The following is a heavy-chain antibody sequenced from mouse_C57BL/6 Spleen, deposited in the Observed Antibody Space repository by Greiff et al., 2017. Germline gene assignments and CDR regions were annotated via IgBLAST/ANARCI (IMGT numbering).Heavy chain of an antibody. CDR2: IYPSDSET. V-gene: IGHV1-61*01. CDR3: ARSYYGSQYYFDY. Sequence: VQLQQSGAELVRPGSSVKLSCKASGYTFTSYWMDWVKQRPGQGLEWIGNIYPSDSETHYNQKFKDKATLTVDKSSSTAYMQLSSLTSEDSAVYYCARSYYGSQYYFDYWGQGTTLTVSS. D-gene: IGHD1-1*01. J-gene: IGHJ2*01. CDR1: GYTFTSYW.